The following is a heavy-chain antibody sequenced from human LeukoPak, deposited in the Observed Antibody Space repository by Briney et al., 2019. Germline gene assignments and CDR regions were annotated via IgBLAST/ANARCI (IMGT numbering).Heavy chain of an antibody. CDR3: TRQEYSSGWWNNYYYYMDV. J-gene: IGHJ6*03. CDR1: GFTFSGSA. V-gene: IGHV3-73*01. Sequence: GGSLGLSCAASGFTFSGSAMHWVRQASGKGLEWVGRIRSKANGYATAYAASVKGRFTISRDDSKNTAYLQMNSLKTEDTAVYYCTRQEYSSGWWNNYYYYMDVWGKGTTVTVSS. D-gene: IGHD6-19*01. CDR2: IRSKANGYAT.